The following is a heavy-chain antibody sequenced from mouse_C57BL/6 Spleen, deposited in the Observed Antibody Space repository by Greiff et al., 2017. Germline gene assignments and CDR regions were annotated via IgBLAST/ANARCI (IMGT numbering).Heavy chain of an antibody. CDR1: GYTFPVYY. CDR3: ARSSYWFAY. Sequence: QVQLQQSGAELVRPGASVKLSCKASGYTFPVYYINWVKQRPGPGLEWIARIYPGSGNTYYNEKFKGKATLTAEKSSSTAYMQLSSLTSEDSAVYFCARSSYWFAYWGQGTLVTVSA. CDR2: IYPGSGNT. V-gene: IGHV1-76*01. D-gene: IGHD1-1*01. J-gene: IGHJ3*01.